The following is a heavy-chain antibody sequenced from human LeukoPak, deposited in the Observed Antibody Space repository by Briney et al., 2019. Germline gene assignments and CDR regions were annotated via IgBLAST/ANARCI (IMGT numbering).Heavy chain of an antibody. CDR1: GYTFANYP. D-gene: IGHD1-26*01. CDR3: ARGSRTIVGAGGGWFDP. CDR2: INTITGNP. J-gene: IGHJ5*02. V-gene: IGHV7-4-1*02. Sequence: GASVKVSCKASGYTFANYPMNWVRQAPGQRLEWMGWINTITGNPTYVQGFTGRFVFSLDTSVRTAYLQISSLKADDTAVYYCARGSRTIVGAGGGWFDPWGQGTMVTVSS.